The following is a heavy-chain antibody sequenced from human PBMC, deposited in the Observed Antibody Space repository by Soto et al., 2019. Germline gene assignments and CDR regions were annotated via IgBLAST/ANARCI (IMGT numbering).Heavy chain of an antibody. J-gene: IGHJ4*02. D-gene: IGHD6-13*01. Sequence: SETLSLTCTVSGGSISSYYWSWIRQPPGKGLEWIGEINHSGSTNYNPSLKSRVTISVDTSKNQFSLKLSSVTAADTAVYYCEREKPYSSSWYHDYWGQGTLVTVSS. CDR3: EREKPYSSSWYHDY. V-gene: IGHV4-34*01. CDR2: INHSGST. CDR1: GGSISSYY.